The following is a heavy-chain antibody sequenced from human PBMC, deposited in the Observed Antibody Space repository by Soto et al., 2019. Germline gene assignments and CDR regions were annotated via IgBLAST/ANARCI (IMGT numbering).Heavy chain of an antibody. J-gene: IGHJ4*02. D-gene: IGHD5-12*01. CDR1: GFTFSYYG. Sequence: GGSLRLSCAASGFTFSYYGMHWVRQAPGKGLEWVAVIWYDGSNKYYADSVKGRFTISRDNSKNTLYLQMNSLRAEDTAVYYCAKCAGATIPYYFDYWGQGTLVTVSS. CDR3: AKCAGATIPYYFDY. V-gene: IGHV3-33*06. CDR2: IWYDGSNK.